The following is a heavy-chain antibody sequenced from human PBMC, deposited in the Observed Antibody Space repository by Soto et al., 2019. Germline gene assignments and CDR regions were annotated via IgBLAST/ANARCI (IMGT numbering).Heavy chain of an antibody. Sequence: GGSLRLSCAASGFTFSTYAMSWVRQAPGKGLEWVSGMGSSGGSTYYADSVQGRFTISRDNSKNTLYLQMNSLRAEDTAVYYCAKDWYYYHNSSGPFDYWGQGTLVTVSS. CDR2: MGSSGGST. CDR1: GFTFSTYA. CDR3: AKDWYYYHNSSGPFDY. V-gene: IGHV3-23*01. D-gene: IGHD3-22*01. J-gene: IGHJ4*02.